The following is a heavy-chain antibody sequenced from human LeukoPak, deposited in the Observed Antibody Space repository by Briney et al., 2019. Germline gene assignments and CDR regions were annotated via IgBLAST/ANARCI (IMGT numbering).Heavy chain of an antibody. CDR1: GFTLSSYA. J-gene: IGHJ6*04. V-gene: IGHV3-23*01. CDR3: AKGLGLMDV. Sequence: GGSLRLSCAASGFTLSSYAMSWVRQAPGKGLEWVSAISGSGGSTYYADSVKGRFTISRDNSKNTLYRQMNSLRAEDTAVNYCAKGLGLMDVWGKGTTVTVSS. CDR2: ISGSGGST.